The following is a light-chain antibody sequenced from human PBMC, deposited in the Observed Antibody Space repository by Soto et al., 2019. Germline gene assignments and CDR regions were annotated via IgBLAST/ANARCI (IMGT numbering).Light chain of an antibody. CDR2: AAS. J-gene: IGKJ5*01. Sequence: DIQLTHSPSSLSASIADRVTIICRASQSISGYLNWYQQRPGKAPKPLIYAASSLQSGVPSRFSGSESGTDFTLTITSLQSEDFAVYWCQQYNNWPLTFGPGTRLEIK. CDR3: QQYNNWPLT. V-gene: IGKV1-39*01. CDR1: QSISGY.